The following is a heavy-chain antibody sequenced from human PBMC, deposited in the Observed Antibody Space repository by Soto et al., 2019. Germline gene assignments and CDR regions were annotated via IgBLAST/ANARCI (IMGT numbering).Heavy chain of an antibody. V-gene: IGHV1-69*01. CDR1: GATFSGSA. Sequence: QVQPVQSGAEVKRPGSSVKVSCKASGATFSGSAFSWVRQAPGQGLEWMGGITTTLGTTNYAQHLQGRVTITADESTRTSFIELNSPTSADTAVYYFARVFTTGATIESFDYWGQGTLVNVSS. J-gene: IGHJ4*02. CDR3: ARVFTTGATIESFDY. D-gene: IGHD1-1*01. CDR2: ITTTLGTT.